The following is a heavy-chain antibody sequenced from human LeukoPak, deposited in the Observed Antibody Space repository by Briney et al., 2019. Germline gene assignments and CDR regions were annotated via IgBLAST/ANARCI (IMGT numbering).Heavy chain of an antibody. Sequence: KPSETLSLTCTVSGGSISSSSYYWGWIRQPPGKGLEWIGSIYYSGSTYYNPSLKSRVTISVDTSKNQFSLKLSSVTAADTAVYYCASLRYSYGYRDYWGQGTLVTVSS. CDR1: GGSISSSSYY. D-gene: IGHD5-18*01. J-gene: IGHJ4*02. CDR3: ASLRYSYGYRDY. V-gene: IGHV4-39*01. CDR2: IYYSGST.